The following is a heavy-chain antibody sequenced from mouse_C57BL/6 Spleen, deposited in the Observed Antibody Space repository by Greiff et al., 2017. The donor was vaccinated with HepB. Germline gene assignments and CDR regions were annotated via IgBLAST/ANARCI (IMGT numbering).Heavy chain of an antibody. D-gene: IGHD2-4*01. Sequence: QVQLQQPGAELVKPGASVKLSCKASGYTFTSYWMQWVKQRPGQGLEWIGEIDPSDSYTNYNQKFKGKATLTVDTSSSTAYMQLSSLTSEDSAVYYCAREMITRIFDYWGQGTTLTVSS. J-gene: IGHJ2*01. CDR2: IDPSDSYT. V-gene: IGHV1-50*01. CDR3: AREMITRIFDY. CDR1: GYTFTSYW.